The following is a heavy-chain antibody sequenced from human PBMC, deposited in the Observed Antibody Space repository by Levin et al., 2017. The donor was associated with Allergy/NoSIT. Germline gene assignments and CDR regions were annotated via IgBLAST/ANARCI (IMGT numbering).Heavy chain of an antibody. D-gene: IGHD5/OR15-5a*01. V-gene: IGHV4-59*01. CDR2: IYYSGST. CDR1: GGSISSYY. J-gene: IGHJ2*01. CDR3: ARASTGHFPRFYWYFDL. Sequence: SETLSLTCTVSGGSISSYYWSWIRQPPGKGLEWIGYIYYSGSTNYNPSLKSRVTISVDTSKNQFSLKLSSVTAADTAVYYCARASTGHFPRFYWYFDLWGRGTLVTVSS.